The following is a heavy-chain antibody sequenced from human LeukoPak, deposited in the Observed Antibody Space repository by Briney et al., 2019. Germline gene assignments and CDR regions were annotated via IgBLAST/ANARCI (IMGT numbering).Heavy chain of an antibody. D-gene: IGHD2-8*01. Sequence: SETLSLTCTVSGGSISSSSYYWGWIRQPPGKGLEWIGSIYYSGSTYYNPSLKSRVTISVDTSKNQFSLKLSSVTAADTAVYYCARARYCTNGVCWFDPWGQGTLVTVSS. V-gene: IGHV4-39*07. J-gene: IGHJ5*02. CDR3: ARARYCTNGVCWFDP. CDR2: IYYSGST. CDR1: GGSISSSSYY.